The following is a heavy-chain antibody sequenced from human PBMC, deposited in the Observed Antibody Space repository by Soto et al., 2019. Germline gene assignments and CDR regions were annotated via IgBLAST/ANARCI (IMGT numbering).Heavy chain of an antibody. J-gene: IGHJ4*02. CDR1: GYSFSTYW. CDR2: IYPGDSDT. Sequence: GESLKIPCKASGYSFSTYWIAWVRQRPGKGLDWMGIIYPGDSDTTYSPSFQGQVTISVDNSIDTAYLEWTTLRASDSAMYYCARHSLATQPGDYWGQGTRVTVSS. D-gene: IGHD5-12*01. CDR3: ARHSLATQPGDY. V-gene: IGHV5-51*01.